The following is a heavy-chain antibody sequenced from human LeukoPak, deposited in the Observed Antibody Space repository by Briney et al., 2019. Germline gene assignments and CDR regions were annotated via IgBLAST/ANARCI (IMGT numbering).Heavy chain of an antibody. V-gene: IGHV1-18*01. CDR2: ISGYNGNT. Sequence: ASVKVSCKTSGYTFTSYGISWVRQAPGQGLEWVGWISGYNGNTNYAQKFQGRVTMTTDTSTTTANMELRSLRSDDTAVYHCARPRVAGSYDYWGQGTLVTVSS. CDR3: ARPRVAGSYDY. CDR1: GYTFTSYG. J-gene: IGHJ4*02. D-gene: IGHD6-19*01.